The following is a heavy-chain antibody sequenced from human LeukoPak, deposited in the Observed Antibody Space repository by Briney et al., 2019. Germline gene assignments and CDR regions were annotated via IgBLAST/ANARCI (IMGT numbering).Heavy chain of an antibody. CDR2: IYSGGST. J-gene: IGHJ4*02. Sequence: PGGSPRLSCAASGVSLLSNYMSGVRQAPGKGLEGVSVIYSGGSTYYPDSVKGQFTISRDNSKNTLYLQMNSLRAEDTAVYYCARMSMVRGVINDYWGQGTLVTVSS. D-gene: IGHD3-10*01. CDR1: GVSLLSNY. V-gene: IGHV3-53*01. CDR3: ARMSMVRGVINDY.